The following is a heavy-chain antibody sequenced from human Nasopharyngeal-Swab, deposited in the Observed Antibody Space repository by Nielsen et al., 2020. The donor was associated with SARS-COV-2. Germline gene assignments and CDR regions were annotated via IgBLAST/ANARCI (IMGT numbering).Heavy chain of an antibody. Sequence: WIRQPPGKGLEWIGEINHSGSTYYNPSLKSRVTISVDRSKNQFSLKLSSVTAADTAVYYCARAYDSSHNWFDPWGQGTLVTVSS. CDR3: ARAYDSSHNWFDP. V-gene: IGHV4-30-2*01. D-gene: IGHD3-22*01. J-gene: IGHJ5*02. CDR2: INHSGST.